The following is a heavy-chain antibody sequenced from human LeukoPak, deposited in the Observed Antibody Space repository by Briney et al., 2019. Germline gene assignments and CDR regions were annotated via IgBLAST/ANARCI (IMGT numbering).Heavy chain of an antibody. CDR3: ARGRLMGSGYYYSAFAHNWFDP. D-gene: IGHD3-22*01. CDR2: NNWNGGST. CDR1: GFTFDDYG. J-gene: IGHJ5*02. Sequence: PGGSLRLSCAASGFTFDDYGMSWVRQAPGKGLEWVSGNNWNGGSTGYADSVKGRFTISRDNAKNSLYLQMNSLRAEDTAVYYCARGRLMGSGYYYSAFAHNWFDPWGQGTLVTVSS. V-gene: IGHV3-20*04.